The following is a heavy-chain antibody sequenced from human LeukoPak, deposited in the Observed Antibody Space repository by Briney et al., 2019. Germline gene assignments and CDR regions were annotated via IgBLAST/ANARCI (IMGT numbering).Heavy chain of an antibody. CDR1: AFTASSNY. J-gene: IGHJ4*02. Sequence: GGSLRLSSAASAFTASSNYMSCVRHAPGKGLEWVSVTYSGGSTYYADSVKGRFTISRDNSKTTLYLQMNSLRAEDTAVYYCARASLYDILTGYYTPYYFDYWGQGTLVTVSS. V-gene: IGHV3-53*01. CDR3: ARASLYDILTGYYTPYYFDY. CDR2: TYSGGST. D-gene: IGHD3-9*01.